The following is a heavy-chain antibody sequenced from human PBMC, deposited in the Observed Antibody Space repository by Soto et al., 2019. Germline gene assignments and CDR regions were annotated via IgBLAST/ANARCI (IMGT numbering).Heavy chain of an antibody. CDR3: AREGRGKKAGYNGLVSLGY. CDR1: GSRFSNYV. J-gene: IGHJ4*02. CDR2: IIPIFNST. D-gene: IGHD2-2*02. Sequence: ASLKVSCKVSGSRFSNYVISWVRQAPGHGLEWLGRIIPIFNSTKYAQSFQGRVTITADKSTSTASLELSSLRSDDTAVYYCAREGRGKKAGYNGLVSLGYWGQGXLVTVYS. V-gene: IGHV1-69*06.